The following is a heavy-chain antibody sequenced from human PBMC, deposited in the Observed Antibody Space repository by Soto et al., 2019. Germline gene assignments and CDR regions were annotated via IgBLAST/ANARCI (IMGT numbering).Heavy chain of an antibody. Sequence: QVQLVQSGAEVKKPGASVKVSCKASGYTFTSYAMHWVRQAPGQRLEWMGWINAGNGNTKYSQKFQGRVTITRDTSASTAYMELSSLRSEDTAVYYWARDGTRIAVAGTIASWGQGTLVTVSS. CDR3: ARDGTRIAVAGTIAS. CDR1: GYTFTSYA. D-gene: IGHD6-19*01. J-gene: IGHJ5*02. CDR2: INAGNGNT. V-gene: IGHV1-3*01.